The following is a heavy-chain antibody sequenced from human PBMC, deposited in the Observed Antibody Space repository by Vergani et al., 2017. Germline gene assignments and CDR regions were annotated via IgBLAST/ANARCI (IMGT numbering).Heavy chain of an antibody. Sequence: QVQLQQWGAGLLKPSETLSLTCAVYGGSFSGYYWSWIRQPPGKGLEWIGEINHSGSTNYNPSLKSRVTISVDTSKNQFSLKLSSVTAADTAVYYCARSILGYCSSTSCYANGYYYYYMDVWGKGP. CDR2: INHSGST. CDR1: GGSFSGYY. J-gene: IGHJ6*03. V-gene: IGHV4-34*01. D-gene: IGHD2-2*01. CDR3: ARSILGYCSSTSCYANGYYYYYMDV.